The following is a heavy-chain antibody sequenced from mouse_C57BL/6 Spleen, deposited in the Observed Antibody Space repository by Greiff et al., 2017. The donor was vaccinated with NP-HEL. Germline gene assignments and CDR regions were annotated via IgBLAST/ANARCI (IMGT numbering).Heavy chain of an antibody. CDR3: TTTWDGGFAY. Sequence: EVQLQQSGAELVRPGASVKLSCTASGFNIKDDYMHWVKQRPEQGLEWIGWIDPENGDTEYASKFQGKATITADTSSNTAYLQLSSLTSEDTAVYYCTTTWDGGFAYWGQGTLVTVSA. J-gene: IGHJ3*01. CDR1: GFNIKDDY. D-gene: IGHD4-1*01. V-gene: IGHV14-4*01. CDR2: IDPENGDT.